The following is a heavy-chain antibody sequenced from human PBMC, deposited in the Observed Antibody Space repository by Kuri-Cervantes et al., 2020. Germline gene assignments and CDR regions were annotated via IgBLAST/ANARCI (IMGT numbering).Heavy chain of an antibody. Sequence: SVKVSCKASGGTFSSYAISWVRQAPGQGLEWMGGIIPSFGTANYAQKFQGRVTMTRNTSISTAYMELSSLRSEDTAVYYCARSLRLRRVAGTSLVFGRWGQGTMVTVSS. D-gene: IGHD6-19*01. CDR3: ARSLRLRRVAGTSLVFGR. J-gene: IGHJ3*01. CDR2: IIPSFGTA. V-gene: IGHV1-69*05. CDR1: GGTFSSYA.